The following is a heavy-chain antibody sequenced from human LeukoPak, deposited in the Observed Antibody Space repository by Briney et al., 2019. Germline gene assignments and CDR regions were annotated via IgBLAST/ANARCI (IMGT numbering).Heavy chain of an antibody. CDR1: GFTFDDYT. D-gene: IGHD3-22*01. J-gene: IGHJ6*03. Sequence: PGGSLRLSCAASGFTFDDYTMHWVRQAPGKGLEWVSLISWDGGSTYYADSVKGRFTISRDNSKNSLYLQMNSLRTEDTALYYCAKVAMIVVVSYYMDVWGKGTTVTVSS. V-gene: IGHV3-43*01. CDR2: ISWDGGST. CDR3: AKVAMIVVVSYYMDV.